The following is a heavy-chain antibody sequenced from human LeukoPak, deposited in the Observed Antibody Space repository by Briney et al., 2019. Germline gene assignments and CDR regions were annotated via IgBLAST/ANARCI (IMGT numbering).Heavy chain of an antibody. V-gene: IGHV3-7*01. Sequence: GGSLRLSCVSSRFTFSNDWMTWVRQAPGKGLEWVANIKRDGSQIHYADSVKGRFTISRYNTKLFLQMNSLRVEDTARYYCARDTSPSSGSTYFDAFDMWGQGTMVSVSS. CDR1: RFTFSNDW. D-gene: IGHD1-1*01. CDR2: IKRDGSQI. CDR3: ARDTSPSSGSTYFDAFDM. J-gene: IGHJ3*02.